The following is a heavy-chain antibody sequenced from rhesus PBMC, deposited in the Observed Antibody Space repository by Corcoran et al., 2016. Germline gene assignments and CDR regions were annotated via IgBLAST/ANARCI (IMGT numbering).Heavy chain of an antibody. CDR2: IYGSGGGT. CDR3: VGRSGGYCSGGVCYGFDY. D-gene: IGHD2-8*01. V-gene: IGHV4-106*01. CDR1: GGSISDDYY. J-gene: IGHJ4*01. Sequence: QVQLQESGPGLVKPSETLSLTCAVSGGSISDDYYWSWIRQPPGKGLEWIGYIYGSGGGTNYNPSLQNRVSILIGTSKNQFSLKLSSVTAAYAAVYYCVGRSGGYCSGGVCYGFDYWGQGVLVTVSS.